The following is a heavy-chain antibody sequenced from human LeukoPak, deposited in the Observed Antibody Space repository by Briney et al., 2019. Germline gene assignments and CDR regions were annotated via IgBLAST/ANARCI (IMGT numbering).Heavy chain of an antibody. Sequence: GGSLRLSCAASGFTVSSNYMSWVRQAPGKGLEWVSVIYSGGSTYYADSVKGRFTISRDNSKNTLYLQMSSLRAEDTAVYYCARGIAAAVGGAFDIWGQGTMVTVSS. D-gene: IGHD6-13*01. J-gene: IGHJ3*02. CDR1: GFTVSSNY. CDR3: ARGIAAAVGGAFDI. CDR2: IYSGGST. V-gene: IGHV3-53*01.